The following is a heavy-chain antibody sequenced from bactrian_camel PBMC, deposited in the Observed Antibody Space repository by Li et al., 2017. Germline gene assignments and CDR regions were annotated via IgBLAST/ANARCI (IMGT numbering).Heavy chain of an antibody. CDR3: AAVTGCSLTPWLRDPGNKSGPMN. V-gene: IGHV3S53*01. Sequence: VQLVESGGGSVQIGGTLRLSCAASRATQCMGWFRQAPGKEREGVAAIGGDGDTSYADSVKGRFTISQDNAKNIIYLQMSSLTPDDIAMYYCAAVTGCSLTPWLRDPGNKSGPMNWGQGTQVTVS. J-gene: IGHJ4*01. CDR1: RATQC. D-gene: IGHD3*01. CDR2: IGGDGDT.